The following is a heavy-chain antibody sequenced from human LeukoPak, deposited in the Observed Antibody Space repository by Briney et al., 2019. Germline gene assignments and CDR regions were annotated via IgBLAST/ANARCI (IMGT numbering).Heavy chain of an antibody. CDR1: GGSISSYY. Sequence: SETLSLTCTVSGGSISSYYWSWIRQPPGNGLEWIGYIYYSGSTNYNPSLKSRVTISVDTSKNQFSLKLSSVTAADTAVYYCARDFDDFWSGYYRRRNYYYYGMDVWGQGTTVTVSS. J-gene: IGHJ6*02. CDR3: ARDFDDFWSGYYRRRNYYYYGMDV. D-gene: IGHD3-3*01. CDR2: IYYSGST. V-gene: IGHV4-59*12.